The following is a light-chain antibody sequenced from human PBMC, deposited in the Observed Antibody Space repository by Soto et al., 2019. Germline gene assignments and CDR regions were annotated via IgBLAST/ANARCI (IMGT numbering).Light chain of an antibody. J-gene: IGKJ1*01. V-gene: IGKV1-5*03. CDR2: KAS. CDR1: QNINSW. Sequence: DTQMTQSPSTLSASVGDRVTITCRASQNINSWLAWYQHKPGKAPKLLIYKASSVESGVPSRFSGSGSGTEFTLTISTLQPEDFASYYCLQYNSHSWTFGQETKVEMK. CDR3: LQYNSHSWT.